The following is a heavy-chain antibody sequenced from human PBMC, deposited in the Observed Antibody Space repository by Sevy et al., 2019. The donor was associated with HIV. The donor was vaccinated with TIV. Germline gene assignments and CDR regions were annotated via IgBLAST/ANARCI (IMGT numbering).Heavy chain of an antibody. CDR3: TMSGGSIRLLFH. D-gene: IGHD3-3*01. CDR1: GFTFSNSW. Sequence: GGSLRLSCAASGFTFSNSWMNWVLQAPGKGLEWVGHIKSKTDGGTTDYAAPVKGRFTISRDDSKNTLYLQMNGLKTEDTAMYYCTMSGGSIRLLFHWGQGTLVTVSS. V-gene: IGHV3-15*07. CDR2: IKSKTDGGTT. J-gene: IGHJ4*02.